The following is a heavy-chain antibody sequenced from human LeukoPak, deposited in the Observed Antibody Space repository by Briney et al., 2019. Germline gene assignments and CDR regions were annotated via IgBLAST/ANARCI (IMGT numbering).Heavy chain of an antibody. J-gene: IGHJ4*02. Sequence: TSETLSLTCTVSDDSISDCYRGWIRQPPGKGLEWIGYIHNSGTSTYNLSLKSRVTISADTSKNQFSLKLNSMTTADTAVYYCTRGAGWLIDYWGQGILVTVSS. CDR3: TRGAGWLIDY. CDR2: IHNSGTS. D-gene: IGHD3-16*01. V-gene: IGHV4-59*01. CDR1: DDSISDCY.